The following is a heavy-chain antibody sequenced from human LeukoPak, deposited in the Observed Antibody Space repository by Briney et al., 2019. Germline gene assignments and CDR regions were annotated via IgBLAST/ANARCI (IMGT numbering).Heavy chain of an antibody. CDR3: AKDRDISGRWAVP. CDR2: ISGSGDST. J-gene: IGHJ5*02. V-gene: IGHV3-23*01. D-gene: IGHD3-22*01. Sequence: GGSLRLSCEASGLTFSNYAMSWVRQAPGKGLEWVSAISGSGDSTHYSDSARGRFTISRDNSKNKLYLQMNSLRVEDTAVHYCAKDRDISGRWAVPWGQGTLVTVSS. CDR1: GLTFSNYA.